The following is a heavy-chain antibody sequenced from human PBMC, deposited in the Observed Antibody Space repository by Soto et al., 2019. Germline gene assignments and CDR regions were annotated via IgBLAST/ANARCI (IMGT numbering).Heavy chain of an antibody. D-gene: IGHD3-22*01. J-gene: IGHJ6*02. CDR1: GGTFSSYA. V-gene: IGHV1-69*13. Sequence: SVKVSCKASGGTFSSYAISWVRQAPGQGLEWMGGITPIFGTANYAQKFQGRVTITADDSTSTAYMELSSLRSEDTAVYYCARYYYDSSGYYCEHYYYGMDVWGQGTTVTVSS. CDR2: ITPIFGTA. CDR3: ARYYYDSSGYYCEHYYYGMDV.